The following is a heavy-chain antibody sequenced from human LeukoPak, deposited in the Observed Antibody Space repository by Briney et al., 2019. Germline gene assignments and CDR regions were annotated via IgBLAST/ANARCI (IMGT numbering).Heavy chain of an antibody. CDR2: IIPILGIA. J-gene: IGHJ4*02. CDR3: ARGITIFGVVTSYYFDY. Sequence: ASVKVSCKASGGTFSSYAISWVRQAPGQGLEWMGRIIPILGIANYAQKFQDRVTITADKSTSTAYMELSSLRSEDTAVYYCARGITIFGVVTSYYFDYWGQGTLVTVSS. V-gene: IGHV1-69*04. D-gene: IGHD3-3*01. CDR1: GGTFSSYA.